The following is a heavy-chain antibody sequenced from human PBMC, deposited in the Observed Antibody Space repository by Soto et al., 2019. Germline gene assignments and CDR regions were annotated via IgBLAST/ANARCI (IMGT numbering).Heavy chain of an antibody. CDR3: ARGGGVNGNTWLAYYYGLDV. CDR1: GYTFTSYY. V-gene: IGHV1-46*01. Sequence: ASVKVSCKASGYTFTSYYMHWVRQAPGQGLEWMGIINPSGGSTSYAQKFQGRVTMTRDTSTSTVYMELSSLRSEDTAVYYCARGGGVNGNTWLAYYYGLDVWGQGTTVTVSS. J-gene: IGHJ6*02. CDR2: INPSGGST. D-gene: IGHD1-7*01.